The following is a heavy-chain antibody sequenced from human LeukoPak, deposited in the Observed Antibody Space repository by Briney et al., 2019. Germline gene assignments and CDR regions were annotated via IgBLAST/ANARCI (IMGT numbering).Heavy chain of an antibody. Sequence: PSETLSLTCAASGGSISSGGYSWSWIRQPPGKGLEWVSAISDSGGSTYYADSVKGRFTISRDNSKNTLYLQMNSLRAEDTAVYYCAKEVEQWGYFDYWGQGTLVTVSS. CDR2: ISDSGGST. CDR1: GGSISSGGYS. D-gene: IGHD6-19*01. CDR3: AKEVEQWGYFDY. V-gene: IGHV3-23*01. J-gene: IGHJ4*02.